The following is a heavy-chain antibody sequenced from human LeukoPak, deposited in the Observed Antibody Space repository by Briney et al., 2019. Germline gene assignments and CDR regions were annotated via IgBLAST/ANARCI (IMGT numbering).Heavy chain of an antibody. CDR1: GFTFSNAW. D-gene: IGHD2-2*01. CDR2: IKSKTDGGTT. Sequence: GGSLRLSCAASGFTFSNAWMSWVRQAPGKGLEWVGRIKSKTDGGTTDYAAPVKGRFTISRDDSKNTLYLQMNSLKTEDTAVYYCTTVYCSSTSCSYFDYWGQGTLVTVSS. V-gene: IGHV3-15*01. CDR3: TTVYCSSTSCSYFDY. J-gene: IGHJ4*02.